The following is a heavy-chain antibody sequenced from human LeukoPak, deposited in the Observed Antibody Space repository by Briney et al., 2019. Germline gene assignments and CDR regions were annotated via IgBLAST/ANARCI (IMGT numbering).Heavy chain of an antibody. CDR3: ARDGSTVTTNYYYGMDV. J-gene: IGHJ6*02. CDR1: GFAFNSHV. Sequence: GSPRLSCVASGFAFNSHVMNWVCQAPRKGLEWVAYIGKDGSSIYYADSVKGRFTISRDNAKNSLYLQMNSLRAEDTAAYYCARDGSTVTTNYYYGMDVWGQGTTVTVSS. D-gene: IGHD4-17*01. CDR2: IGKDGSSI. V-gene: IGHV3-48*03.